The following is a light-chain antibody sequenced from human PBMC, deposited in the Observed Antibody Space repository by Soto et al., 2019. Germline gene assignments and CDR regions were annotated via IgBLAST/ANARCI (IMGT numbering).Light chain of an antibody. V-gene: IGKV1-5*03. CDR1: QTVLTW. CDR2: KAS. J-gene: IGKJ2*01. Sequence: DIQVTQSPATLSASVGDTVSITCRASQTVLTWLAWYQQKPGKAPNLLIYKASRLRDGVPSRFSGSGSGTDFTLIITSLQLDDFASYFCQHYFSYPYAFGQGTKLEI. CDR3: QHYFSYPYA.